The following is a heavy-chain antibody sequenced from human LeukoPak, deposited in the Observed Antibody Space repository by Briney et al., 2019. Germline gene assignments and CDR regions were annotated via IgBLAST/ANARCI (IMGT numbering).Heavy chain of an antibody. Sequence: PGGSLRLSCAASGFTFSSYGMHWVRQAPGKGLEWVAVISYDGSNKYYADSVKGRFTISRDNSKNTLYLQMNSLRAEDTAVYYCANLCGYSCGRYFDYWGQGTLVTVSS. J-gene: IGHJ4*02. CDR2: ISYDGSNK. V-gene: IGHV3-30*18. CDR3: ANLCGYSCGRYFDY. D-gene: IGHD5-18*01. CDR1: GFTFSSYG.